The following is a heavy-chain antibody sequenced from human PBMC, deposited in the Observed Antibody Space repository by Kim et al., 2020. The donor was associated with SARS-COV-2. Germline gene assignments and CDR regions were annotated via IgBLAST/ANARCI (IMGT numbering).Heavy chain of an antibody. CDR1: GGSITNSY. V-gene: IGHV4-59*13. CDR2: ISYSGNT. Sequence: SETLSLTCTVSGGSITNSYWSWIRQSPGKGLEWIAYISYSGNTKYNPSLKSRVTISVDTSKNQFSLKLSSVTAADTAVYYCARGRVTPNYWGQGTLVTVSS. D-gene: IGHD2-21*02. CDR3: ARGRVTPNY. J-gene: IGHJ4*02.